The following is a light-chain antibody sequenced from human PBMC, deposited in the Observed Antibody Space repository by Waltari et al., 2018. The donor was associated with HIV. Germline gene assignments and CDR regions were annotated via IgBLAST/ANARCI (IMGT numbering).Light chain of an antibody. CDR1: QSVSSSY. J-gene: IGKJ1*01. CDR2: GAS. CDR3: QQYGDSRWT. V-gene: IGKV3-20*01. Sequence: EIVLTQSPGTLSLSPGERATLSSRASQSVSSSYLAWYQQRRSQATRRLIYGASSRATGIPDRFSGSGSGTDFTLTISRLEPEDFAVYYCQQYGDSRWTFGQGTKVEIK.